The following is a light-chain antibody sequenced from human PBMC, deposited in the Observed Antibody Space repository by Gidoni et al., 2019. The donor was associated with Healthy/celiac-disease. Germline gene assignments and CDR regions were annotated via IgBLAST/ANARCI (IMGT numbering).Light chain of an antibody. CDR1: QSVSSSY. Sequence: EIVLTQSPGTLSLSPGERATLSCRASQSVSSSYLAWYQHKPGQAPRLLIYGASSRAPGIPDRFSGSGSGTDFTLTISRLEPEDFAVYYCQQYGSSPQTFGQGTKVEIK. CDR3: QQYGSSPQT. CDR2: GAS. J-gene: IGKJ1*01. V-gene: IGKV3-20*01.